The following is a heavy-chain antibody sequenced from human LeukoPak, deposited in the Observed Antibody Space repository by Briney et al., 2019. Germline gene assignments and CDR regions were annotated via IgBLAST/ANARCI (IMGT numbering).Heavy chain of an antibody. J-gene: IGHJ6*03. D-gene: IGHD4-11*01. CDR1: GYTFTSYG. CDR3: ARVLTVTTHYYYYYMDV. V-gene: IGHV1-8*03. Sequence: ASVKVSCKASGYTFTSYGISWVRQAPGQGLGWMGWMNPDSGNTGYAQKFQGRVTITRNTSISTAYMELSSLRSEDTAVYYCARVLTVTTHYYYYYMDVWGKGTTVTVSS. CDR2: MNPDSGNT.